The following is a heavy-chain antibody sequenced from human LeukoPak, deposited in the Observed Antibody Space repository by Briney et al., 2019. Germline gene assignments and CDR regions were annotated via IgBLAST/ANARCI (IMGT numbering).Heavy chain of an antibody. CDR1: GFTFSSYA. D-gene: IGHD3-16*01. J-gene: IGHJ5*02. CDR2: ISYTGSST. Sequence: PGGSLRLSCAASGFTFSSYAMNWVRQAPGKGLEWVSVISYTGSSTYYADSVKGRFTISRDNSKNTLYLQMNSLRAEDTAIYYCGKGTVVGTWGNNWFDPWGQGTLVTVSS. V-gene: IGHV3-23*01. CDR3: GKGTVVGTWGNNWFDP.